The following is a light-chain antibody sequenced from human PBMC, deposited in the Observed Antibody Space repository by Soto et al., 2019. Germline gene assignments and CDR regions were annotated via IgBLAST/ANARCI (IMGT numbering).Light chain of an antibody. CDR3: QQRSIWLLT. CDR2: DAY. J-gene: IGKJ5*01. CDR1: QSVSSY. V-gene: IGKV3-11*01. Sequence: EIVFTQSPAPLSLSPGERATLSCRASQSVSSYLAWYQQKPGQAPRLLIYDAYNRATGIPARFSGSGSGTDFTLTISSLEPEDFAVYYCQQRSIWLLTFGQRTLPEI.